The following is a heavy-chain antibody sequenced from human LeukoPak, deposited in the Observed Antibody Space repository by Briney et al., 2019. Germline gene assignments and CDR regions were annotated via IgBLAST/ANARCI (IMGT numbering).Heavy chain of an antibody. CDR2: INHSGST. J-gene: IGHJ5*02. D-gene: IGHD6-13*01. Sequence: PSETLSLTCAVYGESFSGYYWSWIRQPPGKGLEWIGEINHSGSTNYNPSLKSRVTISVDTSKNQFSLKLSSVTAADTAVYYCARGDSSSYRREFDPWGQGTLVTVSS. V-gene: IGHV4-34*01. CDR1: GESFSGYY. CDR3: ARGDSSSYRREFDP.